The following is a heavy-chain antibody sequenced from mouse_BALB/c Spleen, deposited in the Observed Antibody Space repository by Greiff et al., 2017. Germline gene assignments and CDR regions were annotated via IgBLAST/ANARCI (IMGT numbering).Heavy chain of an antibody. J-gene: IGHJ4*01. CDR1: GYSITSGYS. CDR2: IHYSGST. D-gene: IGHD1-1*01. V-gene: IGHV3-1*02. CDR3: ARSDYYGSSPYYAMDY. Sequence: VQLKESGPDLVKPSQSLSLTCTVTGYSITSGYSWHWIRQFPGNQLEWMGYIHYSGSTNYNPSLKSRISITRDTSKNQFFLQLNSVTTEDTATYYCARSDYYGSSPYYAMDYWGQGTSVTVSS.